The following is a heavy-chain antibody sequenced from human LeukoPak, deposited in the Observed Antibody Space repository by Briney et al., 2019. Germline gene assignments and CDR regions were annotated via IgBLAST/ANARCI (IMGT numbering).Heavy chain of an antibody. CDR2: ISSSSAYI. CDR3: ARSSGYYFDY. J-gene: IGHJ4*02. D-gene: IGHD3-22*01. Sequence: GGSLRLSCAASGFTFSSYSMNWVRQAPGKGLDWVSFISSSSAYIYYADSVKGQFTISRDNAKNSLYLQMNSLRAEDTAVYYCARSSGYYFDYWGQGTLVTVSS. CDR1: GFTFSSYS. V-gene: IGHV3-21*01.